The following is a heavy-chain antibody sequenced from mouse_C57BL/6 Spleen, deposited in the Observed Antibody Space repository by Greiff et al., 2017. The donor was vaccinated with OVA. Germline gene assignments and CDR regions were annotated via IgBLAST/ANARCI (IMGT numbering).Heavy chain of an antibody. Sequence: EVHLVESGGDLVKPGGSLKLSCAASGFTFSSYGMSWVRQTPDKRLEWVATVSSGGSYTYYPDSVKGRFTISRDNAKNTLYLQMSSLKSEDTAMYNCARLDGSLYWYFDVWGTGTTVTVSS. CDR1: GFTFSSYG. V-gene: IGHV5-6*01. CDR3: ARLDGSLYWYFDV. J-gene: IGHJ1*03. CDR2: VSSGGSYT. D-gene: IGHD1-1*01.